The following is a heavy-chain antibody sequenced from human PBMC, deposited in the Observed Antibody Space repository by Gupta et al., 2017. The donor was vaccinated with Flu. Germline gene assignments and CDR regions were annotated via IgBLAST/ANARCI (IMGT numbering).Heavy chain of an antibody. D-gene: IGHD6-19*01. V-gene: IGHV3-23*01. CDR1: GFSFSNYA. Sequence: EVQLLESGGGLVQPGGSLRLSCAASGFSFSNYAMTWVRQTPGKGLDCISVVTGSGGDTYYADSVKGRFTISRDNSKSTLFLHMNSLRAEDTAIYYCAKHMGRNLGFGSGDAFDIWGQGTVVTVFS. CDR3: AKHMGRNLGFGSGDAFDI. J-gene: IGHJ3*02. CDR2: VTGSGGDT.